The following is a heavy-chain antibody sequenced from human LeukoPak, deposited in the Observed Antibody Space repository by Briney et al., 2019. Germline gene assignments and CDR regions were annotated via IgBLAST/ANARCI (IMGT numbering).Heavy chain of an antibody. CDR3: ARVRMGAAGQPLEFDP. CDR1: GYTFTSYY. V-gene: IGHV1-46*01. D-gene: IGHD3-16*01. Sequence: ASVKVSCKASGYTFTSYYMHWVRRAPGQGLEWMGIINPSGGSTSYAQKFQGRVTMTRDMSTSTVYMELSSLRSEDTAVYYCARVRMGAAGQPLEFDPWGQGTLVTVSS. CDR2: INPSGGST. J-gene: IGHJ5*02.